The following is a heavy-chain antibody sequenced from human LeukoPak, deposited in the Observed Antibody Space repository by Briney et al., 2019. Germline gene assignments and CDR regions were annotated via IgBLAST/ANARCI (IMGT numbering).Heavy chain of an antibody. J-gene: IGHJ6*03. D-gene: IGHD6-6*01. CDR2: IIPIFGTA. CDR1: GGTFSSYA. CDR3: ASRTCSSCGANYYYYYYMDV. Sequence: SVKVSCKASGGTFSSYAISWVRQAPGQGLEWMGGIIPIFGTANYAQKFQGRVTITADKSTSTAYMELSSLRSEDTAVYYCASRTCSSCGANYYYYYYMDVWGKGTTVTVSS. V-gene: IGHV1-69*06.